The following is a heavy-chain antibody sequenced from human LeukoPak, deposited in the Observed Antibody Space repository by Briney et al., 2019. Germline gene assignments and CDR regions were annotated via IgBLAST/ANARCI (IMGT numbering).Heavy chain of an antibody. CDR3: ARVSRTTGTSIPLFDY. CDR1: GLTFSNYE. Sequence: GGSLRLSCAASGLTFSNYEMNWIRQAPGKGLEWILYINYSGSTIYYADSVKGRFTISRDNAKNSLYLQMDSLRAEDTAVYYCARVSRTTGTSIPLFDYWGQGTLVTVSS. CDR2: INYSGSTI. J-gene: IGHJ4*02. V-gene: IGHV3-48*03. D-gene: IGHD1-1*01.